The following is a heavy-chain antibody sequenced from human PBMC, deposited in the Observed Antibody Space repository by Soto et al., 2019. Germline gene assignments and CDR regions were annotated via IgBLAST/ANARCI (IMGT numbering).Heavy chain of an antibody. CDR3: APRGRGDQDY. Sequence: LRVSRAASGFTFSSYAMSWVRQAPGKGLEWVSAISGSGGSTYYADSVKGRFTISRDNSKNTLYLQMNSLRAEDTAVYYRAPRGRGDQDYWGQGTLVTVSS. CDR2: ISGSGGST. CDR1: GFTFSSYA. D-gene: IGHD2-21*02. V-gene: IGHV3-23*01. J-gene: IGHJ4*02.